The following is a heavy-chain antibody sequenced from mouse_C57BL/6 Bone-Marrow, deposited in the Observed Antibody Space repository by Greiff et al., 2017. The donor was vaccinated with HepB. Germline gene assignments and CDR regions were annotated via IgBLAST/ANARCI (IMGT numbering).Heavy chain of an antibody. D-gene: IGHD1-1*01. V-gene: IGHV14-4*01. CDR3: TTTTVVGSAMDY. CDR1: GFNIKDDY. CDR2: IDPENGDT. J-gene: IGHJ4*01. Sequence: VQLKQSGAELVRPGASVKLSCTASGFNIKDDYMHWVKQRPEQGLEWIGWIDPENGDTEYASKFQGKATITADTSSNTAYLQLSSLTSEDTAVYYCTTTTVVGSAMDYWGQGTSVTVSS.